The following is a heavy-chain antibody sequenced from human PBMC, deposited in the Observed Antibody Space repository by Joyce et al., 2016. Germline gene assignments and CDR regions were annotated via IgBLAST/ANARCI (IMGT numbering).Heavy chain of an antibody. CDR1: GFSFSDYS. CDR3: ARDLTLTH. D-gene: IGHD3-9*01. J-gene: IGHJ4*02. CDR2: IGSRGNDI. V-gene: IGHV3-21*01. Sequence: DVQLVESGGGLVKPGGSLRVSCAASGFSFSDYSMNGVRQVPGRGLEWRSFIGSRGNDIYYADSVRGRFTISRDNAKKSLFLQMNNLTVDDTAVYYCARDLTLTHWGQGTLVTVSS.